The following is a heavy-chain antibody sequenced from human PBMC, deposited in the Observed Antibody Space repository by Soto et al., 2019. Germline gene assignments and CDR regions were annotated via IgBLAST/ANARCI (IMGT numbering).Heavy chain of an antibody. D-gene: IGHD3-10*01. CDR3: ASSYGSGYRAFDY. CDR1: GDTFTFYS. J-gene: IGHJ4*02. Sequence: QVQLVQSGAEVKRPGSSVKVSCKASGDTFTFYSINWVRQAPGLGLEWMGRINPILSMSNYAQRFQGRVTMTADKSTSTAYMGLGSLRSEDTAFYYCASSYGSGYRAFDYWGQGALVTVSS. CDR2: INPILSMS. V-gene: IGHV1-69*02.